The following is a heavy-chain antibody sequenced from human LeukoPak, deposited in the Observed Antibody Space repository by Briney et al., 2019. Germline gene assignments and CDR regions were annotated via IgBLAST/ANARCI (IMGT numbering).Heavy chain of an antibody. D-gene: IGHD2-15*01. J-gene: IGHJ4*02. Sequence: SETLSLTCTVSGGSISSGYYWGWIRQPPGKWLEWIGSIYHSGSTYYNPSLKSRVTISVDTSKNQFSLKLSSVTAADTAVYYCARGHESGAAYGSFDYWGQGTLVTVSS. CDR2: IYHSGST. V-gene: IGHV4-38-2*02. CDR3: ARGHESGAAYGSFDY. CDR1: GGSISSGYY.